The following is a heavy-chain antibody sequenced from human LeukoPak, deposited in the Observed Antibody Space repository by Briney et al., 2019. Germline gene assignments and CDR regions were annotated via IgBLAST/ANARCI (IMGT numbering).Heavy chain of an antibody. CDR1: GFTFSSYS. Sequence: AGGSLRLSCAASGFTFSSYSMNWVRQAPGKGLEWVSSISSSSSYIYYADSVKGRFTISRDNAKNSLYLQMNSLRAEDTAVYYCARDPYSGSSYYFDYWGQGTLVTVSS. V-gene: IGHV3-21*01. D-gene: IGHD1-26*01. J-gene: IGHJ4*02. CDR2: ISSSSSYI. CDR3: ARDPYSGSSYYFDY.